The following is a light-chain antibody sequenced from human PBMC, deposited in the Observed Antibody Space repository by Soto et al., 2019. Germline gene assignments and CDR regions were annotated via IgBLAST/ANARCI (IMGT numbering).Light chain of an antibody. J-gene: IGLJ2*01. CDR3: CAYADTFSLV. Sequence: QSALTQPRSVSGSPEQSVTISCTGTSRDVGGYNYVSWYQQHPGKAPKLMIYDVSKRPSGVPDRLSGSKSGNTASLTISGLQAEDEADYFCCAYADTFSLVFGGGTQLTVL. CDR1: SRDVGGYNY. V-gene: IGLV2-11*01. CDR2: DVS.